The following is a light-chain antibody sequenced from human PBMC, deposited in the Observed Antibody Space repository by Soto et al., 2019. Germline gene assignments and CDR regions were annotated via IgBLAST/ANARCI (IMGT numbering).Light chain of an antibody. V-gene: IGLV2-11*01. J-gene: IGLJ1*01. CDR2: DVS. CDR1: SSDVGGYNY. Sequence: QSVLSQPRAVSGSPGQSVTISFPGTSSDVGGYNYVSWYQQHPGKAPKLMIYDVSKRPSGVPDRFSGSKSGNTASLTISGLQAEDEADYYCCSYAGSYTYVFGTGTKVTGL. CDR3: CSYAGSYTYV.